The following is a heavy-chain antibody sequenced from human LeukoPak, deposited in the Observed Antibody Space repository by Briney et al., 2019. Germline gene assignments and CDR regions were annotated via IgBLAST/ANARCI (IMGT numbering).Heavy chain of an antibody. CDR2: IYTSGST. CDR3: ARDQYGYSTNWFDP. Sequence: SETLSLTCTVSGGSISSYYWSWIRQPAGKGLEWIGRIYTSGSTNYNPSLKSRVTMSVDTSKNQFSLKLSSVTAADMAVYYCARDQYGYSTNWFDPWGQGTLVTVSS. J-gene: IGHJ5*02. D-gene: IGHD5-24*01. V-gene: IGHV4-4*07. CDR1: GGSISSYY.